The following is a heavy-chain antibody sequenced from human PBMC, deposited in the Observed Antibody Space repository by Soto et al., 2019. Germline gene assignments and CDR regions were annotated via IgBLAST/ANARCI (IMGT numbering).Heavy chain of an antibody. Sequence: QITLKESGPTLVNPTQTLTLTCTFSGFSLTTSGVGVGWIRHPPGKAPEWLALIYWNDDKRYSPYLRGRLTITKGTSKNQVVLTMTDMDPVDTATYYCAHSLGSRGSFDYWGQGSLVTVSS. D-gene: IGHD6-25*01. J-gene: IGHJ4*02. CDR2: IYWNDDK. CDR3: AHSLGSRGSFDY. V-gene: IGHV2-5*01. CDR1: GFSLTTSGVG.